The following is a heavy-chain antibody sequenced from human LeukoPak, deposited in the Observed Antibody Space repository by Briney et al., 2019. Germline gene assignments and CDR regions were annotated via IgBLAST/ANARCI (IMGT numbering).Heavy chain of an antibody. J-gene: IGHJ4*02. CDR1: GFTFSNYW. D-gene: IGHD2-2*01. Sequence: PGGSLRLSWSASGFTFSNYWMSWVRQAPGKGLEWVANIKQDESEKYYVDSVKGRFTISRDNAKSSLYLQMNSLRAEDTAVYYCARALDSSSSRYQAFEEWGQGTLVTVAS. CDR2: IKQDESEK. CDR3: ARALDSSSSRYQAFEE. V-gene: IGHV3-7*01.